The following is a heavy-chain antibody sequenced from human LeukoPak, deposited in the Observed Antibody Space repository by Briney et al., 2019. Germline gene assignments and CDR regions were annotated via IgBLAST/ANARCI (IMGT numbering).Heavy chain of an antibody. CDR3: ARGLRDAAGTGYYFDY. CDR2: IYPGDSDT. V-gene: IGHV5-51*01. J-gene: IGHJ4*02. Sequence: GESLKISCKGSGYSFTSYWIGWVRQMPGKGLEWMGIIYPGDSDTRYSPSFQGQVTISADKSISTAYLQWSSLKASDTAIYYCARGLRDAAGTGYYFDYWGQGTLVTVSS. CDR1: GYSFTSYW. D-gene: IGHD6-13*01.